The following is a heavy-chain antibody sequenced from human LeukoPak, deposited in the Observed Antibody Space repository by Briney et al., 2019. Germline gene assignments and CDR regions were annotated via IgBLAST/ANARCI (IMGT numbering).Heavy chain of an antibody. J-gene: IGHJ5*02. CDR1: GFTFSSYW. D-gene: IGHD3-10*01. Sequence: PGGSLRLSCAASGFTFSSYWMSWVRQAPGKGLEWISTISGSHNNTYYADSVQGRFTISRDNSKNTLYLQMNSLRAEDTAMYYCAKTTSVYGSGGDYSDATNWFDPWGQGTLVTVSS. V-gene: IGHV3-23*01. CDR3: AKTTSVYGSGGDYSDATNWFDP. CDR2: ISGSHNNT.